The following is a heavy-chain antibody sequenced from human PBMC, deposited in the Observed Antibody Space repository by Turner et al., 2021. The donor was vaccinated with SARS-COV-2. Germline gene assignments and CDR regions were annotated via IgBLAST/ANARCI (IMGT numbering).Heavy chain of an antibody. Sequence: VQLLESGGGVGQPGRSLRLSCAASGFTFSSYGMHWVRQAPGKGLEWVAVTSYDGSNKYYADSVKGRFTISSDNSKNTLYLQMNSLRAEDTAVYYCAKQQGLYSNPMYYFDYWGQGTLVTVSS. D-gene: IGHD4-4*01. V-gene: IGHV3-30*18. CDR3: AKQQGLYSNPMYYFDY. J-gene: IGHJ4*02. CDR1: GFTFSSYG. CDR2: TSYDGSNK.